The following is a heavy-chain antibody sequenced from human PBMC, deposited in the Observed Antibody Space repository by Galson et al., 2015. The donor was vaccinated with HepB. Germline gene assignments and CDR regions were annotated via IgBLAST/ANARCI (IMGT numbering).Heavy chain of an antibody. D-gene: IGHD6-13*01. J-gene: IGHJ4*02. CDR2: ISYDGSNK. CDR3: ARDGPAQYSSSWYRVPPCAEPKISSGWCGGMDY. CDR1: GFTFSSYA. Sequence: SLRLSCAASGFTFSSYAMHWVRQAPGKGLEWVAVISYDGSNKYYADSVKGRFTISRDNSKNTLYLQMNSLRAEDTAVYYCARDGPAQYSSSWYRVPPCAEPKISSGWCGGMDYWGQGTLVTVSS. V-gene: IGHV3-30*04.